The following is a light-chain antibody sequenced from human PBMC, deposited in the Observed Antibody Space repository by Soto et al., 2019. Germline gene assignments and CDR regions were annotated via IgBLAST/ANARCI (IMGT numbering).Light chain of an antibody. Sequence: DIVLTQSPGPLSLSPGERATLSCKTSQSVSNNYLAWYQQKPGQAPRILIYGASSRATGIPDRFSGSGSGTDFTLSISRLEPEDFAVYYCQQYSSLWTFGQGTKVDIK. J-gene: IGKJ1*01. CDR2: GAS. CDR3: QQYSSLWT. CDR1: QSVSNNY. V-gene: IGKV3-20*01.